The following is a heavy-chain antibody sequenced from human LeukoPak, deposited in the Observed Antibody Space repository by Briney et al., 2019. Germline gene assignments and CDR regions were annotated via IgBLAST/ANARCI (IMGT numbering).Heavy chain of an antibody. CDR2: IYYSGST. V-gene: IGHV4-39*02. CDR3: AKRDDSGGNLVDL. CDR1: GGSIRSGSHY. J-gene: IGHJ4*02. D-gene: IGHD3-22*01. Sequence: SETLSLTCTVSGGSIRSGSHYWVWIRQPPGKGLEWIGSIYYSGSTYYNSSLENRVTISIDTSKNHFSLRLRSLSAADTSVYYCAKRDDSGGNLVDLWGQGTLVIVSS.